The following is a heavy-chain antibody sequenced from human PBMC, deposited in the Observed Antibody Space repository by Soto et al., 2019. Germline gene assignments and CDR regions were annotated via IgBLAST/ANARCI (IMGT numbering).Heavy chain of an antibody. J-gene: IGHJ6*02. CDR2: IKEDGSEK. D-gene: IGHD2-21*02. CDR1: GFILRNYW. Sequence: GGSLRLSCADSGFILRNYWMSWVRQAPGMGLQWVASIKEDGSEKYYVDPVKGRFTISRENAKNSLYLQMNSLRAEDTAVYYCAREETAWPLAYGLDVWGQGTTVTVSS. V-gene: IGHV3-7*03. CDR3: AREETAWPLAYGLDV.